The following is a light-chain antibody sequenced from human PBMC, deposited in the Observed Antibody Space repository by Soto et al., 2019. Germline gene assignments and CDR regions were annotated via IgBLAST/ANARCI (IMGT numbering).Light chain of an antibody. CDR1: RGIKNL. Sequence: DIQLTQSPSSLSASIGDRVTITCRASRGIKNLLNWYQQIPGKAPKLLISDASMLQSGVPSRFSGSGSGTDFTLTITSLQPDDFATSYCQESNSVCSFGQGTKLEI. J-gene: IGKJ2*02. CDR3: QESNSVCS. CDR2: DAS. V-gene: IGKV1-39*01.